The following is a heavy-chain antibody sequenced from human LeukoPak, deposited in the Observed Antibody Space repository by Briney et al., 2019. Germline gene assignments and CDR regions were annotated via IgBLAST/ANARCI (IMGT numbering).Heavy chain of an antibody. CDR3: ARDIRGVIDY. Sequence: GGSLRLSCAASGFTFDDYGMSWVRQAPGKGLEYVSAISSNGGSTYYANSVKGRFTISRDNSKNTLYLQMGSLRAEDMAVYYCARDIRGVIDYWGQGTLVTVSS. V-gene: IGHV3-64*01. D-gene: IGHD3-10*01. CDR1: GFTFDDYG. CDR2: ISSNGGST. J-gene: IGHJ4*02.